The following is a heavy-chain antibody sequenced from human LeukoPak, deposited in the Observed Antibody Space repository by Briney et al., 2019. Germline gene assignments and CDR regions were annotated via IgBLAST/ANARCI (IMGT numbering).Heavy chain of an antibody. CDR3: ARDFGYSYRLGMDV. CDR1: GFTFSSYA. V-gene: IGHV3-21*01. CDR2: ISSSSSYI. J-gene: IGHJ6*02. Sequence: GGSLRLSCAASGFTFSSYAMSWVRQAPGKGLEWVSSISSSSSYIYYADSVKGRFTISRDNAKNSLYLQMNSLRAEDTAVYYCARDFGYSYRLGMDVWGQGTTVTVSS. D-gene: IGHD5-18*01.